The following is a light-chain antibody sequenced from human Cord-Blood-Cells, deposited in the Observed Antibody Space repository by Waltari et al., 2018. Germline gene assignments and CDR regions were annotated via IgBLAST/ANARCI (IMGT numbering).Light chain of an antibody. CDR3: CSYAGSSTWV. CDR2: EGS. J-gene: IGLJ3*02. CDR1: SSDVGSYNL. Sequence: QSALTQPASVSGSPGQSITISCTGTSSDVGSYNLVSWYQQHPGKAPKHMFYEGSKRPAGVSNRVSGSKSGNTASLTISGLQAEDEADYYCCSYAGSSTWVFGGGTKLTVL. V-gene: IGLV2-23*01.